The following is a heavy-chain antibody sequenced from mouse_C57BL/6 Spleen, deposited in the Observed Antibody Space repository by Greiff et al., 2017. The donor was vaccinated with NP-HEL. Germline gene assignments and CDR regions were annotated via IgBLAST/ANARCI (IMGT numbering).Heavy chain of an antibody. CDR1: GYSITSGYY. J-gene: IGHJ2*01. Sequence: EVKLVESGPGLVKPSQSLSLTCSVTGYSITSGYYWNWIRQFPGNKLEWMGYISYDGSNNYNPSLKNRISITRDTSKNQFFLKLNSVTTEDTATYYCARLATMITAYFDYWGQGTTLTVSS. V-gene: IGHV3-6*01. D-gene: IGHD2-4*01. CDR3: ARLATMITAYFDY. CDR2: ISYDGSN.